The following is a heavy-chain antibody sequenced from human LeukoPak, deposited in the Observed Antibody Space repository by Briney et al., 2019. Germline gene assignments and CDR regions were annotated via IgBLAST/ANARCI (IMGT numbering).Heavy chain of an antibody. J-gene: IGHJ5*02. V-gene: IGHV4-31*03. CDR1: GGSISSGGYY. Sequence: SETLSLTCTVSGGSISSGGYYWSWIRRHPGKGLEWIGYICYSGSTYYNPSLKSRVTISVDTSKNQFSLKLSSVTAADTAVYYCARDGSRFYGDYLNWFDPWGQGTLVTVSS. D-gene: IGHD4-17*01. CDR3: ARDGSRFYGDYLNWFDP. CDR2: ICYSGST.